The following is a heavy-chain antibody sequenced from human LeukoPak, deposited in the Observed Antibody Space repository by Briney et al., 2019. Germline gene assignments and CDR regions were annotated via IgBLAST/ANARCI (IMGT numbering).Heavy chain of an antibody. D-gene: IGHD6-19*01. CDR1: GFTFGDYA. V-gene: IGHV3-49*04. CDR2: VRRKAYGEKT. Sequence: PGGSLRLSCTTSGFTFGDYAMSWVRQAPGKGLEWVGFVRRKAYGEKTEYAASVKGRFTISRDDSKSIAYLQMNSLKTEDTAVYYCTRDILSGWDCFDYWGQGTLVTVSS. CDR3: TRDILSGWDCFDY. J-gene: IGHJ4*02.